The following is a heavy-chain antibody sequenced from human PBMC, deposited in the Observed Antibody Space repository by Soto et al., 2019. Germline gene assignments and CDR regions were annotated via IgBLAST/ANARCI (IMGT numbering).Heavy chain of an antibody. CDR3: ARQRLWGTSSSYYFEN. D-gene: IGHD3-16*01. Sequence: GESLKISCKGSGHIFSNYWIGWVRQMPGKGLEWMGIIYPGDSDTRYSPSFQGQVTITVDKSINTAYLQWSRLKASDTAIYYCARQRLWGTSSSYYFENWGQGTLVTVSS. CDR2: IYPGDSDT. CDR1: GHIFSNYW. J-gene: IGHJ4*01. V-gene: IGHV5-51*01.